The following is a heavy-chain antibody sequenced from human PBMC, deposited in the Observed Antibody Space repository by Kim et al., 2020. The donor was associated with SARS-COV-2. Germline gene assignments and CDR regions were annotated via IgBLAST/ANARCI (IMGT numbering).Heavy chain of an antibody. CDR2: INHSGST. V-gene: IGHV4-34*01. CDR1: GGSFSGYY. D-gene: IGHD3-10*01. J-gene: IGHJ6*03. Sequence: SETLSLTCAVYGGSFSGYYWSWIRQPPGKGLEWIGEINHSGSTNYNPSLKSRVTISVDTSKNQFSLKLSSVTAADTAVYYCARGTYESGRPYLSRQTRAMDVWGKGTTVTVSS. CDR3: ARGTYESGRPYLSRQTRAMDV.